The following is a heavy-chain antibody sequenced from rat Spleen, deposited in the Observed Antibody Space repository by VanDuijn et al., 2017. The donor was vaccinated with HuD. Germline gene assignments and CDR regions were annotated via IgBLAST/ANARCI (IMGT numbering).Heavy chain of an antibody. D-gene: IGHD5-1*01. Sequence: EVQLVESGGGLVQPGRSLKLSCAASGFTFSNYYMAWVRQAPTKGLEWVAYISTGGGSTYYRDSGKGGFTISRDNAKSTLYLQMDRLRSEDTATYYCTEVSTGRGFAYWGQGTLVTVSS. V-gene: IGHV5-27*01. CDR2: ISTGGGST. CDR3: TEVSTGRGFAY. J-gene: IGHJ3*01. CDR1: GFTFSNYY.